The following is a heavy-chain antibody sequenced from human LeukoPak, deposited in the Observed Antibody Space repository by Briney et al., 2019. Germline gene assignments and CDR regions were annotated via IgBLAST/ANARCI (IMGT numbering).Heavy chain of an antibody. V-gene: IGHV1-69*05. CDR2: IIPIFGTA. Sequence: SVKVSCKASGGTFSSYAISWVRQAPGQGLEWMGRIIPIFGTANYAQKFQGRVTITTDESTSTAYMELSSLRSEDTAVYYCASWGLTVTYFQHRGQGTLVTVSS. J-gene: IGHJ1*01. D-gene: IGHD4-17*01. CDR3: ASWGLTVTYFQH. CDR1: GGTFSSYA.